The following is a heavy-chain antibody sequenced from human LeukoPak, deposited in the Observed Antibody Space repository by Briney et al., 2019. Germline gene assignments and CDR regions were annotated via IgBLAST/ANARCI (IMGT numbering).Heavy chain of an antibody. Sequence: GGSLRLSCAASGFTFSSYSMNWVRQAPGKGLEWVSSISSSSSYIYYADSVKGRFTISRDNAKNSLYLQMNSLRAEDTAVYYCARSPNRWLLLATSGSPDAFDIWGQGTMVTVSS. CDR1: GFTFSSYS. D-gene: IGHD3-22*01. CDR2: ISSSSSYI. J-gene: IGHJ3*02. CDR3: ARSPNRWLLLATSGSPDAFDI. V-gene: IGHV3-21*01.